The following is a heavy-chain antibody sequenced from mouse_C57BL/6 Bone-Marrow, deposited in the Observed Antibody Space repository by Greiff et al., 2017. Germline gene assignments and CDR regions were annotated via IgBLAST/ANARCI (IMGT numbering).Heavy chain of an antibody. CDR3: AISGPLGRSFDY. J-gene: IGHJ2*01. Sequence: QVQLQQPGAELVKPGASVKMSCKASGYTFTSYWITWVKQRPGQGLEWIGDIYPTSGRTNYNEKFKSKAILTVDTSSNTAYMHRSSLTSEDSAVFYCAISGPLGRSFDYWGQGTTLTGSS. CDR2: IYPTSGRT. V-gene: IGHV1-55*01. D-gene: IGHD4-1*01. CDR1: GYTFTSYW.